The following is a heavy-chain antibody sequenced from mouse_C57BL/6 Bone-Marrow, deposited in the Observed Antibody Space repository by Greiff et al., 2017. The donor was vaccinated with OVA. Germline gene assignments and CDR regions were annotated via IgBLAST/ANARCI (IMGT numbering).Heavy chain of an antibody. CDR2: ISSGSSTI. J-gene: IGHJ2*01. CDR1: GFTFSDYG. V-gene: IGHV5-17*01. CDR3: ASGGSYYFDY. Sequence: EVMLVESGGGLVKPGGSLKLSCAASGFTFSDYGMHWVRQAPEKGLEWVAYISSGSSTIYYADTVKGRFTISRENAKNTLFLQMTSLRSEDTAMYYCASGGSYYFDYWGQGTTLTVSS.